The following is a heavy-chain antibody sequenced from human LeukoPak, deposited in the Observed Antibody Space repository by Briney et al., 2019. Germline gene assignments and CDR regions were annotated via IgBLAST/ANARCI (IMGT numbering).Heavy chain of an antibody. CDR2: ISYDGSNK. CDR3: ARDFFSMTRPPRYGMDV. D-gene: IGHD2/OR15-2a*01. Sequence: PGRSLRLSCAASGFTFSSYAMHWVRQAPGKGLEWVAVISYDGSNKYYADSVKGRFTISRDNSKNTLYLQMNSLRAEGTAVYYWARDFFSMTRPPRYGMDVWGQGTTVTVSS. CDR1: GFTFSSYA. V-gene: IGHV3-30*04. J-gene: IGHJ6*02.